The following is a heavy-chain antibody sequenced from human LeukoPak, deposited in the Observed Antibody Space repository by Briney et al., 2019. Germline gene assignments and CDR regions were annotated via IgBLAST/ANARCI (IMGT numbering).Heavy chain of an antibody. Sequence: ASVKVSCKASGYTFTSYDINWVRQATGQGLEWMGWMNPNSGNTGYAQKFQGRVTITRNTSISTAYMELSSLRSEDTAVYYCAREATVSQHDAFDIWGQGTMVTVSS. V-gene: IGHV1-8*03. J-gene: IGHJ3*02. D-gene: IGHD4-17*01. CDR3: AREATVSQHDAFDI. CDR1: GYTFTSYD. CDR2: MNPNSGNT.